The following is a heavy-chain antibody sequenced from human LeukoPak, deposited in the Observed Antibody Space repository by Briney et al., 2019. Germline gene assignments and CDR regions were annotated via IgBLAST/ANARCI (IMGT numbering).Heavy chain of an antibody. D-gene: IGHD3-3*01. J-gene: IGHJ4*02. CDR3: ARHSDKDYDFWSGYAEALDY. Sequence: GESLKISCKGSGYSFASYWIGWVRQMPGKGLEWMGIIYPGDSDTRYSPSFQGQVTISADKSISTAYLQWSSLKASDTAMYYCARHSDKDYDFWSGYAEALDYWGQGTLVTVSS. CDR2: IYPGDSDT. V-gene: IGHV5-51*01. CDR1: GYSFASYW.